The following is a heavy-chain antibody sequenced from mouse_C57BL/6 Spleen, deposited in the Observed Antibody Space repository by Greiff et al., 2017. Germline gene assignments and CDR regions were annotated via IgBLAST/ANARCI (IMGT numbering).Heavy chain of an antibody. CDR1: GFTFSDYY. D-gene: IGHD1-1*01. CDR3: ASSTVVDDYAMDY. CDR2: ISNGGGST. V-gene: IGHV5-12*01. J-gene: IGHJ4*01. Sequence: EVQLVESGGGLVQPGGSLKLSCAASGFTFSDYYMYWVRQTPEKRLEWVAYISNGGGSTYYPDTVKGRFTISRDTAKNTLYLQMSRLKSEDTAMYYCASSTVVDDYAMDYWGQGTSVTVSS.